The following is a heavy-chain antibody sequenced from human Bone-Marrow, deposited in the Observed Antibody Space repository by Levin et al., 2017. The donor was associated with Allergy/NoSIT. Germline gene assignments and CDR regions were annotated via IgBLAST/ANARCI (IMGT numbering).Heavy chain of an antibody. CDR2: IGIAGDT. D-gene: IGHD6-19*01. J-gene: IGHJ4*02. Sequence: ASETLSLTCAASGFSIRQNDMHWVRQPIGKGLEWVAVIGIAGDTYYADSVKGRFTITRESAKNSVHLQMTTLRAGDTAVYYCGRTVAGSYFDYWGQGTLVTVSS. CDR3: GRTVAGSYFDY. V-gene: IGHV3-13*01. CDR1: GFSIRQND.